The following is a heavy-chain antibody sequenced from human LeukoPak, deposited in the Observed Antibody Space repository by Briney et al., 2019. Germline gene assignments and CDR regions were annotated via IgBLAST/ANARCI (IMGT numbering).Heavy chain of an antibody. CDR3: ARDAWWELTPLDY. CDR1: GDSISAYT. J-gene: IGHJ4*02. D-gene: IGHD1-26*01. V-gene: IGHV4-59*01. Sequence: SETLSLTCTVSGDSISAYTWSWIRQPPGKGLEWIGSVYYSGSTNYNPSLKSRVTISIDTSKNWFSLILPAVTAADMAVYYCARDAWWELTPLDYWGQGTLVTVSS. CDR2: VYYSGST.